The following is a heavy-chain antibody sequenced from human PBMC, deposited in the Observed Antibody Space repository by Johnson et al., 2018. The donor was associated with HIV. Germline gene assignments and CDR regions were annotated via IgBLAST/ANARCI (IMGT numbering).Heavy chain of an antibody. J-gene: IGHJ3*02. CDR2: IDSVGRGT. D-gene: IGHD6-19*01. V-gene: IGHV3-74*02. CDR1: GFTLSDHW. Sequence: VQLVESGGGSGQPGGSLRLSCAASGFTLSDHWMHWFRQVPGKGLAWVSRIDSVGRGTSYADSVKGRFTISRDNSANFLYLYMNRLRTDDTAVYYCVRGWHTSGRCDVFDIWGQGTTVIVSS. CDR3: VRGWHTSGRCDVFDI.